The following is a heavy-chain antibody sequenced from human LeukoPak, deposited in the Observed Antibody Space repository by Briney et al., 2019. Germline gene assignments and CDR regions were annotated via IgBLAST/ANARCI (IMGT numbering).Heavy chain of an antibody. CDR1: GGSISSGSYY. J-gene: IGHJ6*03. CDR2: IYSSGST. D-gene: IGHD3-10*01. Sequence: KSSQTLSLTCTVSGGSISSGSYYWNWIRQPAGKGLEWIGRIYSSGSTNYNPSLKSRVTMSVDTSKNQFSLKVSSVTAADTAVYYCARVFDSGSQAYFYYMDVWGKGTTVTISS. CDR3: ARVFDSGSQAYFYYMDV. V-gene: IGHV4-61*02.